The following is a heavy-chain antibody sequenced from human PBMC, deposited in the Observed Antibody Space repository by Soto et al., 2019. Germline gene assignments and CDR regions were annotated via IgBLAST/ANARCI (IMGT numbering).Heavy chain of an antibody. D-gene: IGHD5-18*01. Sequence: SETLSLTCTVSGGSISSYYWSWIRQPPGKGLEWIGYIYYSGSTNYNPSLKSRVTISVDTSKNQFSLKLTSVTAADTAVYYCARDNGYSYGYNLDHWGHGTLVTVSS. J-gene: IGHJ4*01. CDR3: ARDNGYSYGYNLDH. CDR1: GGSISSYY. V-gene: IGHV4-59*01. CDR2: IYYSGST.